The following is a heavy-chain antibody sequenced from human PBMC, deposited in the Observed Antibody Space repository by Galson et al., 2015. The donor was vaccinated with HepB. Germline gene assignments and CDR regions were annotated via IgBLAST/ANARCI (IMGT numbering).Heavy chain of an antibody. J-gene: IGHJ6*02. Sequence: SLRLSCAASGFTFGDYAMSWVRQAPGKGLEWVGFIRSNASGGTTEYAASVKGRFTISRDDSKSIAYLQMNSLKTEDTAVYYCTRDLRILRLLEWTTWSEDYYYGMDVWGQGTTVTVSS. CDR3: TRDLRILRLLEWTTWSEDYYYGMDV. V-gene: IGHV3-49*04. CDR2: IRSNASGGTT. D-gene: IGHD3-3*01. CDR1: GFTFGDYA.